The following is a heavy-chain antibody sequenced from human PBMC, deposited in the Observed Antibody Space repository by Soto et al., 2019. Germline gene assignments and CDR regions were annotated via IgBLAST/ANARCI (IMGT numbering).Heavy chain of an antibody. CDR1: GGTFSSYT. CDR3: ARSGVGATSDAFDI. Sequence: QVQLVQSGAEVKKPGSSVKVSCKASGGTFSSYTISWVRQAPGQGLEWMGRIIPILGIANYAQKFQGRVTITADKSTSTAYMELSSLRSEDTAVCYCARSGVGATSDAFDIWGQGTMVTVSS. CDR2: IIPILGIA. V-gene: IGHV1-69*02. J-gene: IGHJ3*02. D-gene: IGHD1-26*01.